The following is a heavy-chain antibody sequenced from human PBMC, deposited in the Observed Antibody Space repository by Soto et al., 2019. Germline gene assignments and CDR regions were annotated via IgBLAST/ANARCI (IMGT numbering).Heavy chain of an antibody. J-gene: IGHJ4*02. D-gene: IGHD6-19*01. V-gene: IGHV3-30*18. CDR2: ISYDGSNK. CDR3: AKEYSTGWYYFDS. CDR1: GFTFSNYG. Sequence: QVHLVESGGGVVQPGRSLRLSCAASGFTFSNYGMHWVRQAPGKGLEWVALISYDGSNKYYADSVKGRFTISRDDSKNTLYLQVNSLRAEDTAVYFCAKEYSTGWYYFDSWGQGTLVTVSS.